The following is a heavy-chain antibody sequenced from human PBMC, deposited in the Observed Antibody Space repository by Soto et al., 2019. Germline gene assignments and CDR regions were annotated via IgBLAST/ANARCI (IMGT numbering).Heavy chain of an antibody. CDR1: GGSFSGYY. CDR2: INHSGST. CDR3: ARGQRLVRGVITRANYFDY. D-gene: IGHD3-10*01. V-gene: IGHV4-34*01. Sequence: QVQLQQWGAGLLKPSETLSLTCAVYGGSFSGYYWSWIRQPPGKGLEWIGEINHSGSTNYNPCLKSRVTISVDTSKNQFSLKLSSVTAADTAVYYCARGQRLVRGVITRANYFDYWGQGTLVTVSS. J-gene: IGHJ4*02.